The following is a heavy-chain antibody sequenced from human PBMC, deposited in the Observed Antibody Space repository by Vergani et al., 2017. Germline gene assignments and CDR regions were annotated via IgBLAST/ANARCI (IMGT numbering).Heavy chain of an antibody. CDR1: GYSFTSYW. D-gene: IGHD1-26*01. Sequence: EVQLVQSGAEVKTPGASLRISCKGSGYSFTSYWIGWVRQMPGKGLEWMGIIYPGDSDTRYSPSFQGQVTISADKSISTAYLQWSSLKASDTAMYYCARLLSQVGATGGAYFDYWGQGTLVTVSS. CDR3: ARLLSQVGATGGAYFDY. J-gene: IGHJ4*02. CDR2: IYPGDSDT. V-gene: IGHV5-51*01.